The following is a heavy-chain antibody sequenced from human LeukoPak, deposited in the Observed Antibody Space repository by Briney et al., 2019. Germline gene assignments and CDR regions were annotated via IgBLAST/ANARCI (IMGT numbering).Heavy chain of an antibody. V-gene: IGHV3-23*01. CDR1: GFTFSGYA. D-gene: IGHD6-13*01. CDR2: ISGSGGST. CDR3: ATLGQLRPPYYYYYGMDV. Sequence: GGSLRLSCAASGFTFSGYAMSWVRQAPGKGLEWVSAISGSGGSTYYADSVKGRFTISRDNSKNTLYLQMNSLRAEDTAVYYCATLGQLRPPYYYYYGMDVWGQGTTVTVSS. J-gene: IGHJ6*02.